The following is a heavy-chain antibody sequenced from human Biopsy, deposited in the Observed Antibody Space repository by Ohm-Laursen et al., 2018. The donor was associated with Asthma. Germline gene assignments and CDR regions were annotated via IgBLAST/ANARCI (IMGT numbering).Heavy chain of an antibody. Sequence: SLSLSCAASGFAVSRDHMFWVRQAPGKGLEWVSVIYSGGTSHTADSVRGRFTISRDYSKNTLYLQMHSLRAEDTAVYYYARGDSSNWSHYYFDYWGQGTLVTVSS. V-gene: IGHV3-53*01. CDR2: IYSGGTS. D-gene: IGHD3-22*01. CDR1: GFAVSRDH. CDR3: ARGDSSNWSHYYFDY. J-gene: IGHJ4*02.